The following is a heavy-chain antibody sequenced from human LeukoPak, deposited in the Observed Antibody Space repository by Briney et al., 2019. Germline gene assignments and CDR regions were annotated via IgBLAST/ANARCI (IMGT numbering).Heavy chain of an antibody. CDR3: VKARMPHCGTDCLES. CDR1: GFTFSNYG. V-gene: IGHV3-23*01. Sequence: GGSLRLSCAASGFTFSNYGMSWVRQAPGKGLEWVSVIRGSGGGTYYANSVKGRFTISRDNSKNTVYLQMNSLRAEDTAVYYCVKARMPHCGTDCLESWGQGTLVTVSS. CDR2: IRGSGGGT. D-gene: IGHD2-21*02. J-gene: IGHJ4*02.